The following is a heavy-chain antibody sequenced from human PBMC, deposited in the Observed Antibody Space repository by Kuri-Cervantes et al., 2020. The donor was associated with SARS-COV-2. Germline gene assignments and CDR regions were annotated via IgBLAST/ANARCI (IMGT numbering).Heavy chain of an antibody. J-gene: IGHJ4*02. Sequence: SCEASGFIFSRYGMHWVRQAPGKGLEWVAAIGYDGSRKHYSDSLKGRFTISRDNSQNTVYLQMSTLRDDETAVYYCAKEGSSGWYGGDWGQGALVTVSS. V-gene: IGHV3-30*18. CDR2: IGYDGSRK. CDR1: GFIFSRYG. CDR3: AKEGSSGWYGGD. D-gene: IGHD6-19*01.